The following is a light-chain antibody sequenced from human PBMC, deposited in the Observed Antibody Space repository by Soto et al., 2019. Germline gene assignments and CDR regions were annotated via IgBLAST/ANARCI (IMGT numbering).Light chain of an antibody. V-gene: IGLV2-8*01. CDR3: SSYAGSNIVV. J-gene: IGLJ2*01. CDR1: SSDVGGYNF. CDR2: EVS. Sequence: QSVLTQPPSASGSPGQSVTISCTGTSSDVGGYNFVSWYQQHPGKAPKLMIYEVSERPSGVPDRFSGSKSGNTASLSVSGLQAEDEDDYYCSSYAGSNIVVFGGGTKLTVL.